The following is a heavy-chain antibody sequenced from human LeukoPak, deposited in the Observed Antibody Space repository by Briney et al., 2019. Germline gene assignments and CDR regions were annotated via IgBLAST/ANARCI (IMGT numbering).Heavy chain of an antibody. D-gene: IGHD3-10*01. Sequence: SETLSLTCAGYGGSFSGYYWTWIRQPPGKGLEWIGEINHSGSTNYNPSLKSRVTISVDTSKNQFSLELSSVTAADTAVYYCARRYHMVRGGPSYYYGMDVWGQGTTVTVSS. CDR2: INHSGST. CDR1: GGSFSGYY. CDR3: ARRYHMVRGGPSYYYGMDV. J-gene: IGHJ6*02. V-gene: IGHV4-34*01.